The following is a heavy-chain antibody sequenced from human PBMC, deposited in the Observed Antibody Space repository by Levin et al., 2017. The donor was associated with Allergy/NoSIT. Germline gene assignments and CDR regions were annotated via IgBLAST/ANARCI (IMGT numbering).Heavy chain of an antibody. Sequence: SVKVSCKASGGTFSSYAISWVRQAPGQGLEWMGGIIPIFGTANYAQKFQGRVTITADESTSTAYMELSSLRSEDTAVYYCARPAYYYDSSGYYFDYWGQGTLVTVSS. D-gene: IGHD3-22*01. CDR3: ARPAYYYDSSGYYFDY. CDR1: GGTFSSYA. J-gene: IGHJ4*02. V-gene: IGHV1-69*13. CDR2: IIPIFGTA.